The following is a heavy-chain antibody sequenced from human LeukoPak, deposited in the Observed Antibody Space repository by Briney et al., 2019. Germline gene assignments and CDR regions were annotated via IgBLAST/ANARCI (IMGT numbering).Heavy chain of an antibody. J-gene: IGHJ5*02. D-gene: IGHD5-24*01. CDR3: AREGRDGYNSP. CDR2: IYYSGST. CDR1: GGSISSYY. V-gene: IGHV4-59*01. Sequence: SETLSLTCTVSGGSISSYYWSWIRQPPGKGLEWIGYIYYSGSTNYNPSLKSRVTISVDTSKNQFSLKLSSVTAADTAVYYRAREGRDGYNSPWGQGTLATVSS.